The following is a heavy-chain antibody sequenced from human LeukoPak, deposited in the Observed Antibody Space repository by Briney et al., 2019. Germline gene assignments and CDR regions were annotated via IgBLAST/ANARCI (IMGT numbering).Heavy chain of an antibody. V-gene: IGHV4-38-2*01. CDR2: IYHSGST. J-gene: IGHJ5*02. CDR3: ARGDPEPHYVWFDL. D-gene: IGHD3-16*01. Sequence: MASETLSLTCAVSGYSISSGYYWGWIRQPPGKGLEWIGSIYHSGSTYYNPSLKSRVTISVDTSKNQFSLKLSSVTAADTAVYYCARGDPEPHYVWFDLWGQGTLVTVSS. CDR1: GYSISSGYY.